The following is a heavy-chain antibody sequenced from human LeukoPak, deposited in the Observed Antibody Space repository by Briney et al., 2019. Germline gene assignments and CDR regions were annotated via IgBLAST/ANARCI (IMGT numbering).Heavy chain of an antibody. CDR2: ISWNSGSI. CDR3: AKALMKGYYYYGMDV. CDR1: GFTFDDYA. D-gene: IGHD2-8*01. V-gene: IGHV3-9*01. Sequence: GGSLRLSCAASGFTFDDYAMHWVRHAPGKGLEWVSGISWNSGSIGYADSVKGRFTISRDNAKNSLYLQMNSLRAEDTALYYCAKALMKGYYYYGMDVWGQGTTVTVSS. J-gene: IGHJ6*02.